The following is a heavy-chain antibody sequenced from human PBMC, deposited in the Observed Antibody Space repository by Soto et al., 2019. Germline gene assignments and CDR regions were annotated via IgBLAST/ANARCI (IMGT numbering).Heavy chain of an antibody. CDR2: IWHDGTNR. CDR1: GFAFSGYG. D-gene: IGHD7-27*01. CDR3: AGDLGGMDV. V-gene: IGHV3-33*01. Sequence: QVQLVESGGGVVQPGRSLRLSCAASGFAFSGYGMHWVRQAPGKGLEWVTTIWHDGTNRYYAESVRGRFTISRDNSKNTLYLQMNSLRAEDTAIYYCAGDLGGMDVWGQGTTVTVS. J-gene: IGHJ6*02.